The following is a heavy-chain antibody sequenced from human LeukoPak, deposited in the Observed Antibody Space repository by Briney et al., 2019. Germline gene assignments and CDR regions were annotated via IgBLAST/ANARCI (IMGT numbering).Heavy chain of an antibody. Sequence: GSLRLSCAASGFTFSDYYMSWIRQAPGKGLEWVSYISSSGSTIYYADSVKGRFTISRDNAKNSLYLQMNSLRAEDTAVYYCARDAEPHSIEWPLCFDYWGQGTLVTVSS. CDR3: ARDAEPHSIEWPLCFDY. CDR2: ISSSGSTI. D-gene: IGHD2/OR15-2a*01. V-gene: IGHV3-11*04. J-gene: IGHJ4*02. CDR1: GFTFSDYY.